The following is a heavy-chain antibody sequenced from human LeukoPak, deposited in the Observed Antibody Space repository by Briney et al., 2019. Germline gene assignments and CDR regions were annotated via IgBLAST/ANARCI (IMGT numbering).Heavy chain of an antibody. CDR3: ASARLYDFWSGHNAFDI. V-gene: IGHV4-34*01. D-gene: IGHD3-3*01. Sequence: SETLSLTCAVYGGSFSGYYWSWIRQPPGKGLEWIGEINHSGSTNYNPSLKSRVTISVDTSKNQFSLKLSFVTAADTAVYYCASARLYDFWSGHNAFDIWGQGTMVTVSS. CDR2: INHSGST. CDR1: GGSFSGYY. J-gene: IGHJ3*02.